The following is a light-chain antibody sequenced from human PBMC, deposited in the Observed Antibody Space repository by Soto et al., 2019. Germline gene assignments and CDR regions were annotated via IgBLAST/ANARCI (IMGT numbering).Light chain of an antibody. J-gene: IGKJ4*01. V-gene: IGKV1-39*01. Sequence: DIQMNQSPSSLSASVGDRVTITCRASQSISSYLNWYQQKPGKAPKLLISTASSLQSGVPSRFSGSGSGTDFTLTISSLQPEDFATYYCQQSYSTPLTFGGGTKWIS. CDR2: TAS. CDR3: QQSYSTPLT. CDR1: QSISSY.